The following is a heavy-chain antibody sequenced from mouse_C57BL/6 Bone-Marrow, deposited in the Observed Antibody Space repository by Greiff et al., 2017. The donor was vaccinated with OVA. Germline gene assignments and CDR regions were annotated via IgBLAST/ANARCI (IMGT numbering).Heavy chain of an antibody. D-gene: IGHD1-1*01. V-gene: IGHV14-4*01. CDR2: IDPENGDT. CDR3: TTCYYGSSCGYWYCDV. J-gene: IGHJ1*03. Sequence: VQLQHSGAELVRPGASVKLSCTASGFNIKDDYMHWVKQRPEQGLEWIGWIDPENGDTDYASKFQGKATLTADTSSNPAYLQLSSLTSEDTSVDYFTTCYYGSSCGYWYCDVGVTGTTVTVTS. CDR1: GFNIKDDY.